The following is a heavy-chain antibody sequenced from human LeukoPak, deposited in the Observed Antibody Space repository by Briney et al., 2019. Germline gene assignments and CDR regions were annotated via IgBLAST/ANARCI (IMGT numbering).Heavy chain of an antibody. CDR2: MNPNSGNT. D-gene: IGHD5-12*01. CDR3: AREMGYSTDY. CDR1: GYTFTSYG. J-gene: IGHJ4*02. Sequence: ASVKVSCKASGYTFTSYGISWVRQAPGQGLEWMGWMNPNSGNTGSAQKFQDRVTMTRDTSVTTAYMELSSLTSDDTAVYYCAREMGYSTDYWGQGTLVTVS. V-gene: IGHV1-8*02.